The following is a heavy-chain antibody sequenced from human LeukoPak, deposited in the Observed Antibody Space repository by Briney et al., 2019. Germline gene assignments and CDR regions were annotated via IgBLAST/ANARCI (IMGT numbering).Heavy chain of an antibody. Sequence: GASVKVSCKASGYTFTSYGISWVRQAPGQGLEWMGWISAYNGNTNYAQKLQGRVTMTTDTSTSTAYMELRSLRSDDTAVYYCARGLWSGYSLYYFDYWGQRTLVTVSS. CDR2: ISAYNGNT. CDR1: GYTFTSYG. V-gene: IGHV1-18*01. J-gene: IGHJ4*02. CDR3: ARGLWSGYSLYYFDY. D-gene: IGHD3-3*01.